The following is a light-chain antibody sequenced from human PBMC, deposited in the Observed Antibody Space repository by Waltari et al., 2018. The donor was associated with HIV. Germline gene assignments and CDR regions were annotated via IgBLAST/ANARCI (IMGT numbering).Light chain of an antibody. Sequence: DIQMTPSPSSLSASVGDRVTITCRASQSISSYLNWYQHKPGKAPKLLISAASSLQSGVPSRFSGSGSGTDFTLTISSLQPEDFASYYCQQSYTTPLYSFGQGTKLEIK. CDR2: AAS. CDR1: QSISSY. V-gene: IGKV1-39*01. CDR3: QQSYTTPLYS. J-gene: IGKJ2*03.